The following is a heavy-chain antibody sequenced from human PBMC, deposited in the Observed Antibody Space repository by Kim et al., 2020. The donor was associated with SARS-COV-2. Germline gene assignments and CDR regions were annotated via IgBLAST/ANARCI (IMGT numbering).Heavy chain of an antibody. CDR3: AKYPVVPAAMVYYFDY. J-gene: IGHJ4*02. Sequence: SVKGRFTISRDNSKNTLYLQMNSLRAEDTAVYYCAKYPVVPAAMVYYFDYWGQGTLVTVSS. D-gene: IGHD2-2*01. V-gene: IGHV3-23*01.